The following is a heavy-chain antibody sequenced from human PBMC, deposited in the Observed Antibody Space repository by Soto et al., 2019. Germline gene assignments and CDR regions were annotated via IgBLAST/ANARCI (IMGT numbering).Heavy chain of an antibody. CDR2: IGTAGDT. J-gene: IGHJ2*01. D-gene: IGHD6-19*01. CDR1: GFTFSDYY. CDR3: ARGPQQYGSGWYPSPRYWYFDL. V-gene: IGHV3-13*01. Sequence: VQLVESGGNLVKPGGSLRLSCAASGFTFSDYYMSWIRQATGKGLEWVSAIGTAGDTYYPGSVKGRFTISRENAKNSLYLQMNSLRAGDTAVYYCARGPQQYGSGWYPSPRYWYFDLWGRGTLVTVSS.